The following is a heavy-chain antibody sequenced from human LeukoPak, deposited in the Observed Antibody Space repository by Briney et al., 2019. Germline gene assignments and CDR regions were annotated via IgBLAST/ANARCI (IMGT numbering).Heavy chain of an antibody. Sequence: SETLSFTCTVSGGSISSYYWSWIRQPPGKGLEWIGYIYYSGSTNYNPSLKSRVTISVDTSKNQFSLKLSSVTAADTAVYYCARGTEEYYYDSSGYYYVIDYWGQGTLVTVSS. V-gene: IGHV4-59*01. D-gene: IGHD3-22*01. J-gene: IGHJ4*02. CDR3: ARGTEEYYYDSSGYYYVIDY. CDR2: IYYSGST. CDR1: GGSISSYY.